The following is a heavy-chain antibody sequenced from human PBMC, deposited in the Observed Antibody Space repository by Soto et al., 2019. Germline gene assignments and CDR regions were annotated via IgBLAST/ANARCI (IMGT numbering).Heavy chain of an antibody. CDR1: GGTFSSYA. D-gene: IGHD3-22*01. Sequence: KVSFKASGGTFSSYAIDWVRQAPGQGLEWMGGITPIFGTANYAQKFRGRITITADESTSTAYMELRSLRSEDTAVYYCARGVHYDSSGYYYFYWGQGTLVTVSS. CDR2: ITPIFGTA. V-gene: IGHV1-69*01. CDR3: ARGVHYDSSGYYYFY. J-gene: IGHJ4*02.